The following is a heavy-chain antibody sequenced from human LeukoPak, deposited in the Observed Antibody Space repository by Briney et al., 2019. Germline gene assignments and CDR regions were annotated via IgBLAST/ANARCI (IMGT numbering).Heavy chain of an antibody. V-gene: IGHV4-39*07. J-gene: IGHJ3*02. Sequence: SETLSLTCTVSGGSISSSSYYWGWIRQPPGKGLEWIGRIYYSGSTNYNPSLKSRVTISVDTSKNQFSLKLSSVTAADTAVYYCARESPYDFWSGYYETDAFDIWGQGTMVTVSS. CDR3: ARESPYDFWSGYYETDAFDI. D-gene: IGHD3-3*01. CDR1: GGSISSSSYY. CDR2: IYYSGST.